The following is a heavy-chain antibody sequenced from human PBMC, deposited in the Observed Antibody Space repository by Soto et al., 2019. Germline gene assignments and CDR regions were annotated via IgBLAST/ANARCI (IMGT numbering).Heavy chain of an antibody. CDR3: AREYYYDSSGYDTFDY. CDR2: MNPNSGNT. V-gene: IGHV1-8*01. Sequence: ASVKVSCKASGYTFTSYDINWVRQATGQGLEWMGWMNPNSGNTGYAQKFQGGVTMTRNTSISTAYMELSSLRSEDTAVYYCAREYYYDSSGYDTFDYWGQGTLVTAPQ. J-gene: IGHJ4*02. CDR1: GYTFTSYD. D-gene: IGHD3-22*01.